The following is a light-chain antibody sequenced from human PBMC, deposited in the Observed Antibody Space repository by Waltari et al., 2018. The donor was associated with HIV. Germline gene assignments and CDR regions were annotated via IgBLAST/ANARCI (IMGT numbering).Light chain of an antibody. CDR1: QSISYY. Sequence: DIQMTQSPSSLSPSVGDRVTITCRASQSISYYLNWYQQKPGKAPKLLIYAASNLQSGVPSRFSGTGSGTDFTLTISNLQPEDFATYYCQQSYSTPPITFGQGTRLEIK. CDR2: AAS. V-gene: IGKV1-39*01. CDR3: QQSYSTPPIT. J-gene: IGKJ5*01.